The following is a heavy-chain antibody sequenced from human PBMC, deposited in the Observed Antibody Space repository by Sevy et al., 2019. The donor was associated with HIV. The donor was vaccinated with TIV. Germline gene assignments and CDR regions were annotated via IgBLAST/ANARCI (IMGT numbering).Heavy chain of an antibody. CDR1: GYTFTSYY. CDR2: INPSGGTT. J-gene: IGHJ6*02. D-gene: IGHD4-17*01. CDR3: ARAEFYGDYGDYYGMDV. Sequence: ASVKVSCKASGYTFTSYYMHWVRQAPGQGLEWMGMINPSGGTTSYAQKFQGRVTMTRDTSTSTVYMELSSLRSEDTAVYYCARAEFYGDYGDYYGMDVWGQGTTVTVSS. V-gene: IGHV1-46*01.